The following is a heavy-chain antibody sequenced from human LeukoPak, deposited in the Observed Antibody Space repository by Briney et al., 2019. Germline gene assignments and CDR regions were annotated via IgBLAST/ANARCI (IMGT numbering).Heavy chain of an antibody. Sequence: SETLSLTCTVSGGSISSGGYYWSWVRQPPGKGLEWIGTISYSGNTDYNPSLRSRVAVSVDTSNNQFSLRLSSVTAADTAVYHCARHCCTGPSKRVFDFWGQGTMVTVSS. V-gene: IGHV4-39*01. CDR3: ARHCCTGPSKRVFDF. J-gene: IGHJ3*01. CDR2: ISYSGNT. CDR1: GGSISSGGYY. D-gene: IGHD2-8*02.